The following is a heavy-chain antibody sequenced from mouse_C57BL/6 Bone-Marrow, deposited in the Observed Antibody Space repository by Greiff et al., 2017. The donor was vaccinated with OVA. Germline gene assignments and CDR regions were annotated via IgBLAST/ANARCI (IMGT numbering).Heavy chain of an antibody. Sequence: QVQLKQSGPELVKPGASVKISCKASGYAFSSSWMNWVKQRPGKGLEWIGRIYPGDGDTNYNGKFKGKATLTADKSSSTAYMQLSSLTSEDSAVYFCALLYYYGSGWYFDVWGTGTTVTVSS. D-gene: IGHD1-1*01. CDR1: GYAFSSSW. CDR2: IYPGDGDT. CDR3: ALLYYYGSGWYFDV. J-gene: IGHJ1*03. V-gene: IGHV1-82*01.